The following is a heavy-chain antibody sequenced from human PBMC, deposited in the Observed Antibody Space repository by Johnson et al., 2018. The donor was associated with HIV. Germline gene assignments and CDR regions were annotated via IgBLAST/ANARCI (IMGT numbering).Heavy chain of an antibody. CDR2: IKQDGSEK. Sequence: EVQLVESGGGLVKPGGSLRLSCAASGFTFSDYYMSWIRQAPGKGLEWVAYIKQDGSEKYYVDSVKGRFTISRDNAKSSLYLQMNGLRAEDTAVYSCARAYSSSDSSDAFDIWGQGTMVTVSS. CDR3: ARAYSSSDSSDAFDI. D-gene: IGHD6-6*01. V-gene: IGHV3-7*01. CDR1: GFTFSDYY. J-gene: IGHJ3*02.